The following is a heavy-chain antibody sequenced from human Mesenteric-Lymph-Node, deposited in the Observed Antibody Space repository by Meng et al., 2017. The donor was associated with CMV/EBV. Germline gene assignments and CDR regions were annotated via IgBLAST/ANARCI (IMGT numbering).Heavy chain of an antibody. CDR3: ARYYPLGWFDP. Sequence: ASVKVSCKASGYTFTGYYIHWVRQAPGQGLEWMGWINPNSGGTNYAQKFRGRVTMTRDTSVSTAYMELSRLTSDDTAVYYCARYYPLGWFDPWGQGTLVTVSS. V-gene: IGHV1-2*02. CDR1: GYTFTGYY. J-gene: IGHJ5*02. CDR2: INPNSGGT. D-gene: IGHD3-10*01.